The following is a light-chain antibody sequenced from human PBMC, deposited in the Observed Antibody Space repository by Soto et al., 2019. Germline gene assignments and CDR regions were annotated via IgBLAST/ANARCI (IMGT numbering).Light chain of an antibody. Sequence: EIVLTQSPGTLSLSPGERATLSCRASQSVDSTYLAWYQQKPGQAPRLLIYATSSRAAGVPDRFSGSGSGTDFTLTISRLEPEDFAVYYCQQYGTSPPLYTFGQGTKLEIK. J-gene: IGKJ2*01. CDR2: ATS. V-gene: IGKV3-20*01. CDR3: QQYGTSPPLYT. CDR1: QSVDSTY.